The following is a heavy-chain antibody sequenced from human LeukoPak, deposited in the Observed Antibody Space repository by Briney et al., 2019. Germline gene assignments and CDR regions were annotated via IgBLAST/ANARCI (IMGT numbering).Heavy chain of an antibody. Sequence: GRSLRLSCAASGFTFSSYGMHWVRQAPGKGLEWVAVIWYDGSNKYYADSVKGRFTISRDNSKNTLYLQMNSLRAEDTAVYYCARETYYYDSSTYFRATDYWGQGTLVTVSS. CDR3: ARETYYYDSSTYFRATDY. CDR1: GFTFSSYG. D-gene: IGHD3-22*01. V-gene: IGHV3-33*01. J-gene: IGHJ4*02. CDR2: IWYDGSNK.